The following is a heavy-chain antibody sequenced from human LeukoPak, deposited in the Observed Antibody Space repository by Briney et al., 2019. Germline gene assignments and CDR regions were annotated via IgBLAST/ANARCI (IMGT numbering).Heavy chain of an antibody. CDR1: GGTFSSYA. CDR3: ARGRIAAAGTAPIFDY. Sequence: APVTVSCKASGGTFSSYAISWVRQAPGQGLEWMGGIIPIFGTANYAQKFQGRVTITADESTSTAYMELSSLRSEDTAVYYCARGRIAAAGTAPIFDYWGQGTLVTVSS. D-gene: IGHD6-13*01. V-gene: IGHV1-69*01. J-gene: IGHJ4*02. CDR2: IIPIFGTA.